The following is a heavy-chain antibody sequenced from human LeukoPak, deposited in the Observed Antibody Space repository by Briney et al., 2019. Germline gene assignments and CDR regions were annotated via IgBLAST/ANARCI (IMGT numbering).Heavy chain of an antibody. CDR2: IYSGGRT. V-gene: IGHV3-53*01. Sequence: GGSLRLSCAASGLTVSSNYMSWVRQAPGKGLAWVSVIYSGGRTYYADSVKGRFTISRDNSKNTLYLQMNSLRAEDTAVYYCARAIQYCSAGTCYPSAFHTWGQGTMVTVSS. J-gene: IGHJ3*02. D-gene: IGHD2-15*01. CDR1: GLTVSSNY. CDR3: ARAIQYCSAGTCYPSAFHT.